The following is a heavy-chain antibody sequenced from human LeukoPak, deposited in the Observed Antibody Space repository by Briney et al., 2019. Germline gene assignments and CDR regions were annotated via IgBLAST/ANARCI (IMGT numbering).Heavy chain of an antibody. CDR1: GGSISSGGYY. Sequence: SETLSLTCTVSGGSISSGGYYWSWIRQPPGKGLEWIGYIYHSGSTYYNPSLESRVTISVDRSKNQFSLKLSSVTAADTAVYYCAREAGGSSGWCMDAFDIWGQGTMVTVSS. D-gene: IGHD6-19*01. J-gene: IGHJ3*02. V-gene: IGHV4-30-2*01. CDR2: IYHSGST. CDR3: AREAGGSSGWCMDAFDI.